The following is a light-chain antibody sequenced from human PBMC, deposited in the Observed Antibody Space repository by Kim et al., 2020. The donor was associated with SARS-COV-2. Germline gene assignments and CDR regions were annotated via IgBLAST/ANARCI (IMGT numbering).Light chain of an antibody. Sequence: VSPGHTPTLSCRASPDISRHVAWYQHKPGQAPRILIYGAFTRATGVPARFSGSESGTEFTLTISSLQSEDFAVYYCQQYNYWPRTFGQGTKVDIK. CDR2: GAF. CDR3: QQYNYWPRT. V-gene: IGKV3-15*01. J-gene: IGKJ1*01. CDR1: PDISRH.